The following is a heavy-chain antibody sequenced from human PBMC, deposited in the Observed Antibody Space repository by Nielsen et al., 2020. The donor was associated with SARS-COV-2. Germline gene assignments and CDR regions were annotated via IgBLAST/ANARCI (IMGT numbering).Heavy chain of an antibody. J-gene: IGHJ4*02. CDR3: ARGGRWRYSGYDSRVYFDY. V-gene: IGHV4-34*01. CDR1: GGSFSGYY. Sequence: SETLSLTCAVYGGSFSGYYWSWIRQPPGKGLEWLGEINHSGSTNYNPSLKSRVTISVDTSKNQFSLKLSSVTATDTAVYYCARGGRWRYSGYDSRVYFDYWGQGTLVTVSS. D-gene: IGHD5-12*01. CDR2: INHSGST.